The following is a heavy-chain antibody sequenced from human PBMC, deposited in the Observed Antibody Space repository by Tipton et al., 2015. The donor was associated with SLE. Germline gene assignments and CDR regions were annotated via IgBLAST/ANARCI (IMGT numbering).Heavy chain of an antibody. CDR3: ARGVAIYWITYYDYYMDV. Sequence: TLSLTCTVYGEPLSGHYWFWIRQPPGKGLEWIGDINHSGRIDYNPSLMSRVTISEATSKNQFSLTLTSVTAADTGVYYCARGVAIYWITYYDYYMDVWGKGTTVTVSS. J-gene: IGHJ6*03. V-gene: IGHV4-34*01. D-gene: IGHD2-2*03. CDR1: GEPLSGHY. CDR2: INHSGRI.